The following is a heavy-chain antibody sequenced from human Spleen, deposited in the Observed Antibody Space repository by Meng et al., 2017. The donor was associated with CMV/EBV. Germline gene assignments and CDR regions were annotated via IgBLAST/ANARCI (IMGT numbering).Heavy chain of an antibody. Sequence: GGSLRLSCVASGFTFDDHAMHWVRQAPGKGLEWVSGISWNSGNMGYADSVKGRFTISRDNAKNSLYLEMDNLGTEDTALYYCVRDRNYGFYLGSDYWGQGTLVTFSS. D-gene: IGHD2/OR15-2a*01. J-gene: IGHJ4*02. CDR1: GFTFDDHA. CDR2: ISWNSGNM. CDR3: VRDRNYGFYLGSDY. V-gene: IGHV3-9*01.